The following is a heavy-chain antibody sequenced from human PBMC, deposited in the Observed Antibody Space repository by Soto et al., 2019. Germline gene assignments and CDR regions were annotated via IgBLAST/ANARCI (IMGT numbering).Heavy chain of an antibody. V-gene: IGHV4-30-2*01. CDR3: ARAMTTVTTIDY. J-gene: IGHJ4*02. Sequence: SETLSLTCTVSGGSISSGYYSWSWIRQPPGKGLEWIGYIYHSGSTYYNPSLKSRVTISVDRSKNQFSLKLSSVTAADTAVYYCARAMTTVTTIDYWGQGTLVTVSS. D-gene: IGHD4-17*01. CDR1: GGSISSGYYS. CDR2: IYHSGST.